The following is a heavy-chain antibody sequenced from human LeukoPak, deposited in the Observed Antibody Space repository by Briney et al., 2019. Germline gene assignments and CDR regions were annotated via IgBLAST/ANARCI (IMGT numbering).Heavy chain of an antibody. D-gene: IGHD6-13*01. Sequence: VASVKVSCKASGYTFTGYYMHWVRQAPGQGLEWMGWINPNSGGTNYAQKFQGRVTMTRDTSISTAYMELSRLRSDDTAVYYCARGLGIAIGAFDIWGQGTMVTVSS. V-gene: IGHV1-2*02. CDR3: ARGLGIAIGAFDI. J-gene: IGHJ3*02. CDR2: INPNSGGT. CDR1: GYTFTGYY.